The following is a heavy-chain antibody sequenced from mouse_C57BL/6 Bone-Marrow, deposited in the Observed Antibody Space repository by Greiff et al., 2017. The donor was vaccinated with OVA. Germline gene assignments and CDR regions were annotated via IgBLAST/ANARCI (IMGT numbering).Heavy chain of an antibody. V-gene: IGHV5-6*01. CDR3: ARRDITTVMDY. J-gene: IGHJ4*01. CDR2: ICSGGSYT. D-gene: IGHD1-1*01. CDR1: GFTFSSSG. Sequence: EVQLVESGGDLVKPGGSLKLSCAASGFTFSSSGMSWVRQTPDKRLEWVATICSGGSYTYSQDSVKGRFTISRDNAKNTLYLQMSRLKSEDTAMYYCARRDITTVMDYWGQGTSLTVSS.